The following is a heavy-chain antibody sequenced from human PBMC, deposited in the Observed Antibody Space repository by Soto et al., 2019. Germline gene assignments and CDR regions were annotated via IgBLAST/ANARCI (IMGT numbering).Heavy chain of an antibody. Sequence: QVQLLQSGAEVKKPGSSVKVSCKASGGTCSSYAISWVRQAPGQGLEWMGGIIPIFGTANYAQKSQGRVTITADETTSTADRELGSMRFDDAALYYCAREGGDATGDDASAMCGKVTMVTV. CDR3: AREGGDATGDDASAM. CDR1: GGTCSSYA. CDR2: IIPIFGTA. V-gene: IGHV1-69*12. J-gene: IGHJ3*02. D-gene: IGHD2-21*01.